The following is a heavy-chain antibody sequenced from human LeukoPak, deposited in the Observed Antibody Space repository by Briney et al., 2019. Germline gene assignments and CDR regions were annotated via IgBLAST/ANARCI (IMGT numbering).Heavy chain of an antibody. CDR3: ARGVRTSSGYDSGI. CDR2: VSGSGDST. Sequence: GGSLRLSCAASGFTFRNYPMSWVRQAPGKGLEWVSAVSGSGDSTYYADSVKGRFTISRDNSKNTLYLQMNSLRAEDTAVYYCARGVRTSSGYDSGIWGQGTMVTVSS. J-gene: IGHJ3*02. V-gene: IGHV3-23*01. D-gene: IGHD5-12*01. CDR1: GFTFRNYP.